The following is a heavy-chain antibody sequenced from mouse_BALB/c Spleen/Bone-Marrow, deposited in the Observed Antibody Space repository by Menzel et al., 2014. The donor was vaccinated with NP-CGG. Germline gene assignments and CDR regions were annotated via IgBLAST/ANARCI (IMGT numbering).Heavy chain of an antibody. Sequence: QVQLQQSGAELMKPGASVKISCKATGYTFSSYWLEWVKQRPGHGLGWIGEILPGSASNNYNEKFKGKATFAADTSSNTAYMQLSSLTSEDSAVYYCARGGYYGPRFAFWGQGTLVTVSA. CDR2: ILPGSASN. CDR3: ARGGYYGPRFAF. D-gene: IGHD1-2*01. V-gene: IGHV1-9*01. CDR1: GYTFSSYW. J-gene: IGHJ3*01.